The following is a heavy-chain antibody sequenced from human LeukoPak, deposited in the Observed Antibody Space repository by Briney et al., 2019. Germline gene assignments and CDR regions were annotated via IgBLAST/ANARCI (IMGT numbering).Heavy chain of an antibody. CDR2: ISYDGSNK. CDR1: GFTFSSYG. CDR3: AKDWQQLAFDY. V-gene: IGHV3-30*18. D-gene: IGHD6-13*01. J-gene: IGHJ4*02. Sequence: PGRSLRLSCAAYGFTFSSYGMHWVRQAPGKGLEWVAVISYDGSNKYYADSVKGRFTISRDNSKNTLYLQMNSLRAEDTAVYYCAKDWQQLAFDYWGQGTLVTVSS.